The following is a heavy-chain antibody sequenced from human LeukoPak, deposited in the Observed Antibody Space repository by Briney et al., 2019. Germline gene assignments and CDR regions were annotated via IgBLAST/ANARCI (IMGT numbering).Heavy chain of an antibody. CDR1: GGSISSSSYY. D-gene: IGHD3-16*02. J-gene: IGHJ3*02. Sequence: SETLSLTCTVSGGSISSSSYYWSWIRQPAGKGLEWIGRIYTSGSTNYNPSLKSRVTMSVDTSKNQFSLKLSSVTAADTAVYYCARVISGYDYVWGSYRVDAFDIWGQGTMVTVSS. CDR2: IYTSGST. CDR3: ARVISGYDYVWGSYRVDAFDI. V-gene: IGHV4-61*02.